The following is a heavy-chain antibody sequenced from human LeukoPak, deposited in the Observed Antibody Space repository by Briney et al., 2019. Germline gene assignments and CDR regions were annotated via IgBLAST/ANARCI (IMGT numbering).Heavy chain of an antibody. V-gene: IGHV3-7*01. CDR1: GFTFSSYW. Sequence: GGSLRLSCAASGFTFSSYWMSWVRQAPGKGLEWVANIKQDGSEKYYVDSVKGRFTISRDNAKNSLYLQMNSLRAEDTAVYYCARRTGIAAAGTDSDWFDPWGQGTLVTVSS. CDR2: IKQDGSEK. D-gene: IGHD6-13*01. CDR3: ARRTGIAAAGTDSDWFDP. J-gene: IGHJ5*02.